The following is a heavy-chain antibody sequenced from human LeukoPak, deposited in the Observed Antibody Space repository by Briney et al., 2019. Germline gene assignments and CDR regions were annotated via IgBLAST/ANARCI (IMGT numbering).Heavy chain of an antibody. CDR2: INSDGSST. V-gene: IGHV3-74*01. Sequence: TGGSLRLSCAASGFTFSSYWMHWVRQAPGKGLVWVSRINSDGSSTSYADSVKGRFTISRDNAKNTLYLQMNSLRAEDTAVYYCARDPGEQWLVRGGNYYYGMDVWGQGTTVTVSS. CDR3: ARDPGEQWLVRGGNYYYGMDV. J-gene: IGHJ6*02. CDR1: GFTFSSYW. D-gene: IGHD6-19*01.